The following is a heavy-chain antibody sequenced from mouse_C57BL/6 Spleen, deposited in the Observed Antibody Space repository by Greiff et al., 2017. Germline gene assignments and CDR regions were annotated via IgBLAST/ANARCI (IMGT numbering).Heavy chain of an antibody. CDR1: GYTFTSYT. D-gene: IGHD1-1*01. V-gene: IGHV1-4*01. Sequence: VQLQQSGAELARPGASVKMSCKASGYTFTSYTMHWVKQRPGQGLEWIGYINPSSGYTKYNQKFKDKATLTADKSSSTAYMQLSSLTSEDSAVYYCASPTVVATEGYAMDYWGQGTSVTVSS. CDR2: INPSSGYT. J-gene: IGHJ4*01. CDR3: ASPTVVATEGYAMDY.